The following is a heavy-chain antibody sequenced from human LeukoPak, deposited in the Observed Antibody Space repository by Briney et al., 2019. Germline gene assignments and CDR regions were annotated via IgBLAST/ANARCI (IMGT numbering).Heavy chain of an antibody. D-gene: IGHD2-15*01. Sequence: SETLSLTCAVSGYSISSGYYWGWIRQPPGKGLEWIGSIYHSGSTYYNPSLKSRVTISVDTSKNQFSLKLSSVTAADTAVYYCARPPYCSGGSCFSGGYWYFDLWGRGTLVTVSS. CDR3: ARPPYCSGGSCFSGGYWYFDL. CDR2: IYHSGST. CDR1: GYSISSGYY. V-gene: IGHV4-38-2*01. J-gene: IGHJ2*01.